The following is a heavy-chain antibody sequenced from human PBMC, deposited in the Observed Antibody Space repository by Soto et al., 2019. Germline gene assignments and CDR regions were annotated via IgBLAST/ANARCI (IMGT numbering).Heavy chain of an antibody. J-gene: IGHJ6*02. CDR1: GSGFTSYW. CDR2: IDPADSLA. Sequence: EVHLVQSGAEMKKPGESLRISCQASGSGFTSYWIAWVRQVPGKGLEWMGGIDPADSLATYSPSFEGHVTFSADKSIKTVFLEWKSLKASDTGVYYCARPTIFGVIIDFAMDAWGQGTTVNVSS. CDR3: ARPTIFGVIIDFAMDA. V-gene: IGHV5-10-1*03. D-gene: IGHD3-3*02.